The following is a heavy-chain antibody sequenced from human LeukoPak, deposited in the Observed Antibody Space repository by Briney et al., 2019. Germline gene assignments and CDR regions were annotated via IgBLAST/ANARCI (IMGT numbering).Heavy chain of an antibody. CDR3: ARQYRILTGYPDY. CDR1: GYTFTNYD. V-gene: IGHV7-4-1*02. CDR2: INTNTGNP. J-gene: IGHJ4*02. Sequence: ASVKVSCKASGYTFTNYDVNWVRQATGQGLEWMGWINTNTGNPTYAQGFTGRFVFSLDTSVSTAYLQISSLKAEDTAVYYCARQYRILTGYPDYWGQGTLVTVSS. D-gene: IGHD3-9*01.